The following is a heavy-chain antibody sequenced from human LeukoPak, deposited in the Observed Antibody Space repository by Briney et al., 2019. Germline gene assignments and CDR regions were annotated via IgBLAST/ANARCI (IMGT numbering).Heavy chain of an antibody. CDR1: GFTFSSYG. CDR3: AKDPGQDSYFNY. D-gene: IGHD3-10*01. J-gene: IGHJ4*02. CDR2: IRYDGSNK. V-gene: IGHV3-30*02. Sequence: GGSLRLSCAASGFTFSSYGMHWVRQAPGKGLEWVAFIRYDGSNKYYADSVKGRFTISRDNSKNTLYLQMNSLRAEDTAGYYCAKDPGQDSYFNYWGQGTLVTVSS.